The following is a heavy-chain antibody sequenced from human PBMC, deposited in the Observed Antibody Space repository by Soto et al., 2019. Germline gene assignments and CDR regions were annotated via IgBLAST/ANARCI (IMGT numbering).Heavy chain of an antibody. D-gene: IGHD3-9*01. CDR1: GDSINSDKYY. CDR3: ARLEGLATISYYFDF. Sequence: SETLSLTCPVSGDSINSDKYYWGWIRQPPGKGLEWIGSIYFRGNTYYNPSLQTRVTISLDKSKSQFSLKLNSVTAADSAVYFCARLEGLATISYYFDFWGQGALVTVSS. CDR2: IYFRGNT. V-gene: IGHV4-39*01. J-gene: IGHJ4*02.